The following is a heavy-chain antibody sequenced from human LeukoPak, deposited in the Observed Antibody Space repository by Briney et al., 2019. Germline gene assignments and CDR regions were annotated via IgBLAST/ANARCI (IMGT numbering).Heavy chain of an antibody. CDR2: IKQDGSEK. Sequence: GGSLRLSCAASGFTFSRYWMSWVRQAPGKGLEWVANIKQDGSEKYYVDPVKGRFSISRDNAKNLVYLQMNSLRAEDTAVYYCARDWDVDIWGQGTMVTVSS. D-gene: IGHD1-26*01. J-gene: IGHJ3*02. CDR1: GFTFSRYW. V-gene: IGHV3-7*01. CDR3: ARDWDVDI.